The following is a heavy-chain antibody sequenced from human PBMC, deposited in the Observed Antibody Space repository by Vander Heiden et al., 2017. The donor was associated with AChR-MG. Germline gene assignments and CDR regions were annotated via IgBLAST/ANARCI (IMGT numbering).Heavy chain of an antibody. CDR1: GGPNSSGSSY. V-gene: IGHV4-61*02. D-gene: IGHD1-26*01. CDR3: AREELGLQDY. Sequence: QVQLQESGPGLVTPSQTLSLTSTVSGGPNSSGSSYWSWIRQPAGKGLEWIGRIYTSGSTNYNPSLKSRVTISVDTSKNQFSLKLSSVTAADTAVYYCAREELGLQDYWGQGTLVTVSS. CDR2: IYTSGST. J-gene: IGHJ4*02.